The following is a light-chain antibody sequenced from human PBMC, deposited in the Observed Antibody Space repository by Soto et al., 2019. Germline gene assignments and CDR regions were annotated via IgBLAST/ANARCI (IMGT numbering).Light chain of an antibody. CDR2: AAS. Sequence: DIQMTQSPSSLSASVGDRVTITCRASRDIRSDLGWYQQKPGKAPQRLILAASSLQSGVPSRFSGSGSGTEFTLTISSLQPEDFAVYYCLQHNNFPLTFGGGTKVEMK. CDR1: RDIRSD. CDR3: LQHNNFPLT. J-gene: IGKJ4*01. V-gene: IGKV1-17*01.